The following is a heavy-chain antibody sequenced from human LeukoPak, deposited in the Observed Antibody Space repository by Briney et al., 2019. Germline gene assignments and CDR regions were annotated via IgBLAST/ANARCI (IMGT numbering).Heavy chain of an antibody. CDR2: VSGSGDNT. J-gene: IGHJ4*02. D-gene: IGHD6-19*01. Sequence: GGSLRLSCAASGFTLTYSAMTWVRRAPGKGLEWVSTVSGSGDNTYYADSVKGRFTISRDNSENTVSLQMNSLRAQDTAGYYCAKSLAVPGSPDQWGQGTLVTVSS. V-gene: IGHV3-23*01. CDR1: GFTLTYSA. CDR3: AKSLAVPGSPDQ.